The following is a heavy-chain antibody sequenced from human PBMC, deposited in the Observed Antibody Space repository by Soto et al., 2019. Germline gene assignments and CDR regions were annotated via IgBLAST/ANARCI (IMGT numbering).Heavy chain of an antibody. Sequence: QVQLVESGGGLVKPGGSLRLSCAASGFTFSDYYMSWIRQAPGKGLEWVSYISSSGSTIYYADSVKGRCTISRDNAKNSLYLQMNSLRAEDTAVYYCARDGPSRGVVAATLPTWEYGMDVWGQGTTVTVSS. CDR3: ARDGPSRGVVAATLPTWEYGMDV. J-gene: IGHJ6*02. CDR2: ISSSGSTI. CDR1: GFTFSDYY. D-gene: IGHD2-15*01. V-gene: IGHV3-11*01.